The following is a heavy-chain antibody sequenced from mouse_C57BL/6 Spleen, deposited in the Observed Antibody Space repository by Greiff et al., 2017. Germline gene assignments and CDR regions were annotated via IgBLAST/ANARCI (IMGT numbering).Heavy chain of an antibody. CDR2: IRNKANGYTT. CDR3: ARWDDYDDGYWYFDV. CDR1: GFTFTDYY. Sequence: EVKVVESGGGLVQPGGSLSLSCAASGFTFTDYYMSWVRQPPGKALEWLGFIRNKANGYTTEYSASVKGRFTISRDNSQSILYLQMNALRAEDSATYYCARWDDYDDGYWYFDVWGTGTTVTVSS. J-gene: IGHJ1*03. D-gene: IGHD2-4*01. V-gene: IGHV7-3*01.